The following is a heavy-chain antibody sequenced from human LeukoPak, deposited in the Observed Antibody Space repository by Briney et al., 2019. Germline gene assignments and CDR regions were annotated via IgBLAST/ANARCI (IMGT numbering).Heavy chain of an antibody. D-gene: IGHD4-23*01. CDR2: INPNGGGT. J-gene: IGHJ4*02. CDR3: ATALKYGGNSGYYFDY. V-gene: IGHV1-2*06. CDR1: GYTFTGYY. Sequence: ASVKVSCKASGYTFTGYYMHWVRQAPGQGLEWMGRINPNGGGTNYAQKFQGRVTMTRDTSISTAYMELSRLRSDDTAVYYCATALKYGGNSGYYFDYWGQGTLVTVSS.